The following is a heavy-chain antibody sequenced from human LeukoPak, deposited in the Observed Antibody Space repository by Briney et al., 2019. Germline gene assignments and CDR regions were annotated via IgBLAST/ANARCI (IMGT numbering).Heavy chain of an antibody. CDR1: GGFISNSFYI. CDR3: ARPRYSSGWFWFDP. D-gene: IGHD6-19*01. J-gene: IGHJ5*02. Sequence: SETLFLTCTVSGGFISNSFYIWAWLRHLPGKGLEWIGCITHSGTTYYNPSLKSRVTMYVDTSKNQFSLQVNSVTAADTAVYYCARPRYSSGWFWFDPWGRGTLVTVSS. V-gene: IGHV4-39*01. CDR2: ITHSGTT.